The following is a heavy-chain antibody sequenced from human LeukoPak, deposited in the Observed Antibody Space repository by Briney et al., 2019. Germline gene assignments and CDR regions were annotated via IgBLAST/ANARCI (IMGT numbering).Heavy chain of an antibody. Sequence: GGSLRLSCAASGFTFSSYGMHWVRQAPGKGLEWVAFIRYDGSNKYYADSVKGRFTISRDNSKNTLYLQMNSLRAEDTAVYYCAKPHLPQLVLWFGARNGNAFDIWGQGTMVTVSS. CDR1: GFTFSSYG. CDR3: AKPHLPQLVLWFGARNGNAFDI. D-gene: IGHD3-10*01. CDR2: IRYDGSNK. V-gene: IGHV3-30*02. J-gene: IGHJ3*02.